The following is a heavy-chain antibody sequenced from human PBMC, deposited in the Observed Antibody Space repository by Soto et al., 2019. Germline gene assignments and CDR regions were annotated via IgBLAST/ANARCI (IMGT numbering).Heavy chain of an antibody. V-gene: IGHV3-53*04. CDR3: ARRSSYGYSYYFDY. Sequence: EVQLVESGGGLVQPGGSLRLSCAASGFTVSSNYMSWVRQAPGKGLEWVSVIYSGGSTYYADSVKGRFTISRHNSKNTLYLQMNSLRAEDTAVYYCARRSSYGYSYYFDYWGQGTLVTVPS. CDR1: GFTVSSNY. J-gene: IGHJ4*02. CDR2: IYSGGST. D-gene: IGHD5-18*01.